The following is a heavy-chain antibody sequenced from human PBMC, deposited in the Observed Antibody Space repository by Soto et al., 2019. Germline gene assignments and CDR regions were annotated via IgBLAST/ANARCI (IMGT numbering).Heavy chain of an antibody. Sequence: QVQLVQSGAEVKKPGSSVKVSCKASGGTFSSYAISWVRQAPGQGLEWVGGIIPIFGTANYAQKFQGRVTITADESTSTAYMELSSLRSEDTAVYYCARAEYYYDSSGYPKMDAFDIWGQGTMVTVSS. D-gene: IGHD3-22*01. J-gene: IGHJ3*02. CDR1: GGTFSSYA. V-gene: IGHV1-69*01. CDR3: ARAEYYYDSSGYPKMDAFDI. CDR2: IIPIFGTA.